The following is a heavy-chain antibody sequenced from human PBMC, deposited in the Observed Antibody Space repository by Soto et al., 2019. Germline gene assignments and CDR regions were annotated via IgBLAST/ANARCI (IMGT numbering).Heavy chain of an antibody. Sequence: PSETLSLTCSVSGASIYNGGYFWSWIRQSPGKGLEWIGYIYYSGSTYYNPSLKSRVTISVDTSKNQFSLKLSSVTAADSAVYYCARVFGFGGTDVWGQGTTVTVSS. J-gene: IGHJ6*02. CDR2: IYYSGST. V-gene: IGHV4-31*03. D-gene: IGHD3-10*01. CDR3: ARVFGFGGTDV. CDR1: GASIYNGGYF.